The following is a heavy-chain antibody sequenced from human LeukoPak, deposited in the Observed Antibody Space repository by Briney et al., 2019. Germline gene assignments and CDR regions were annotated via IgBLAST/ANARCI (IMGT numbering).Heavy chain of an antibody. D-gene: IGHD5-18*01. V-gene: IGHV3-21*01. J-gene: IGHJ4*02. CDR3: ARGRKYTSGYRVTELGSGYSDY. CDR1: GFTFSSYS. CDR2: ISSSSSYI. Sequence: GGSLRLSCAASGFTFSSYSMNWVRQAPGKGLEWVSSISSSSSYIYYADSVKGRFTISRDNAKNSLYLQMNSLRAEDTAVYYCARGRKYTSGYRVTELGSGYSDYWGQGTLVTVSS.